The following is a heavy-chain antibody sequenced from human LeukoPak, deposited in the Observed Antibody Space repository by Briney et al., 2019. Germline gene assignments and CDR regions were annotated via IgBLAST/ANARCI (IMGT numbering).Heavy chain of an antibody. D-gene: IGHD6-13*01. CDR1: GFTFDDYA. J-gene: IGHJ4*02. CDR3: ARDGYGGDELDY. Sequence: GGSLRLSCAASGFTFDDYAMHWVRQAPGKGLEWVSGISWNSGSIGYADSVKGRFTIFRDNAKNSLYLQMNSLRAEDTAVYYCARDGYGGDELDYWGQGTLVTVSS. CDR2: ISWNSGSI. V-gene: IGHV3-9*01.